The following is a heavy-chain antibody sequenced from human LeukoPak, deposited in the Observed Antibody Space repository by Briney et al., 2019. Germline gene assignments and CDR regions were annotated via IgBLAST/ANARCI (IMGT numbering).Heavy chain of an antibody. Sequence: GASVKVSCKASGGTFSSYAISWVRQAPGQGLEWMGRIIPTLGIANYAQKFQGRVTITADKSTSTAYMELSSLRSEDTAVYYCARDLDTAMVRYYYGMDVWGQGTTVTVSS. D-gene: IGHD5-18*01. J-gene: IGHJ6*02. CDR3: ARDLDTAMVRYYYGMDV. V-gene: IGHV1-69*04. CDR2: IIPTLGIA. CDR1: GGTFSSYA.